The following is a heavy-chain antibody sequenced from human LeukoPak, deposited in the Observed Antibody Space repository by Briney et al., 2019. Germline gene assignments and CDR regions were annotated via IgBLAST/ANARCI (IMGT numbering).Heavy chain of an antibody. V-gene: IGHV3-21*01. CDR1: GFTFSSYS. D-gene: IGHD3-10*02. J-gene: IGHJ6*04. CDR2: ISSSSTYI. CDR3: AELGITMIGGV. Sequence: GRSLRLSCAASGFTFSSYSMNWVRQAPGKGLEWVSSISSSSTYIYYADSVKGRFTISRDNAKNSLYLQMNSLRAEDTAVYYCAELGITMIGGVWGKGTTVTISS.